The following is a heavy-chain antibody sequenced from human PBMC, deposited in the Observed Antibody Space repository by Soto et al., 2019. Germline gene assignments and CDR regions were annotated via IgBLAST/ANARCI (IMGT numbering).Heavy chain of an antibody. CDR2: IYYSGST. V-gene: IGHV4-59*01. CDR1: GISISYYY. J-gene: IGHJ4*02. D-gene: IGHD3-3*01. Sequence: SETLSLTCSVVGISISYYYWSWIRQPPGKGLEWIGNIYYSGSTNYILSLKSRVTISVDTSNYQFSLKLSSVSAADTVVYYCARVHYDFWSGYPGFDYWGQGTLVTVSS. CDR3: ARVHYDFWSGYPGFDY.